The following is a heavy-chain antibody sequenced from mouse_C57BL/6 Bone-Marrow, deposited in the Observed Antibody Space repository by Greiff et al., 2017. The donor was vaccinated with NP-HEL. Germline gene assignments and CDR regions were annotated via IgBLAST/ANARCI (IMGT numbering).Heavy chain of an antibody. Sequence: VKLMESGAELAKPGASVKLSCKASGYTFTSYWMHWVQQRPGQGLEWIGYINPSSGYTKYNQKFKDKATLTADKSSSTAYMQLSSLTYEDSAVYYCAREGLLYYYAMDYWGQGTSVTVSS. V-gene: IGHV1-7*01. CDR3: AREGLLYYYAMDY. J-gene: IGHJ4*01. CDR1: GYTFTSYW. CDR2: INPSSGYT. D-gene: IGHD1-1*02.